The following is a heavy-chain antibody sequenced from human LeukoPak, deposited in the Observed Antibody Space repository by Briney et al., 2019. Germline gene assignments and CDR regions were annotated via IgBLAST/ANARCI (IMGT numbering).Heavy chain of an antibody. Sequence: GSLSLSCAASGFTFSIYDMSWARQAPGKGLEWIGSIYYSGSTYYNPSLKSRVTISVNTSKNQFSLKLSSVTAADTAVYYCANRVDSSGYSYYFDYWGQGTLVTVSS. CDR3: ANRVDSSGYSYYFDY. D-gene: IGHD3-22*01. V-gene: IGHV4-38-2*01. J-gene: IGHJ4*02. CDR2: IYYSGST. CDR1: GFTFSIYD.